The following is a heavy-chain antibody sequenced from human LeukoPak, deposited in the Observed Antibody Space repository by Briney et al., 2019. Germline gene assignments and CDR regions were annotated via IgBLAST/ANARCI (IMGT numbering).Heavy chain of an antibody. J-gene: IGHJ4*02. D-gene: IGHD6-19*01. CDR3: ARAGSSGFEQDY. Sequence: PSETLSLTCTVSRGSISNFYWSWIRQPAGKGLEWIGRVYSSGNTNYTPSLKSRVTMSVDTSKKLFSLKLNSVTAADTAVYYCARAGSSGFEQDYWGQGTLVTVSS. V-gene: IGHV4-4*07. CDR2: VYSSGNT. CDR1: RGSISNFY.